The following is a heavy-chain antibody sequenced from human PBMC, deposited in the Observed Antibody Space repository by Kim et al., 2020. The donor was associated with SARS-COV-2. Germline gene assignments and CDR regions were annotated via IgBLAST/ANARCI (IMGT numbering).Heavy chain of an antibody. CDR2: MNPNSGNT. Sequence: ASVKVSCKASGYTFTSYDINWVRQATGQGLEWMGWMNPNSGNTGYAQKFQGRVTMTRNTSISTAYMELSSLRSEDTAVYYCARGLNGSGSYYPLFDYWGQGTLVTVSS. J-gene: IGHJ4*02. V-gene: IGHV1-8*01. CDR3: ARGLNGSGSYYPLFDY. D-gene: IGHD3-10*01. CDR1: GYTFTSYD.